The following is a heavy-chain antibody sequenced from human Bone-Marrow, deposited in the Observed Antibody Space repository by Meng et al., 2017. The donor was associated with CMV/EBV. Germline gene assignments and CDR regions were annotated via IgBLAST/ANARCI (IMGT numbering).Heavy chain of an antibody. D-gene: IGHD3-3*01. CDR3: ASPFWSGYYYGMEV. V-gene: IGHV1-18*01. J-gene: IGHJ6*02. Sequence: ASVKVSCKASGYTFTSYGISWVRQAPGPGLEWMGWISAYNGNTNYAQKLQGRVTMTTDTSTSTAYMELRSLRSDDTAVYYCASPFWSGYYYGMEVWGQGTTVTVSS. CDR2: ISAYNGNT. CDR1: GYTFTSYG.